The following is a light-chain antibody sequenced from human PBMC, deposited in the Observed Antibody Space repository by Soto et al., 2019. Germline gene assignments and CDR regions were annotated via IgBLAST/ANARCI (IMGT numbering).Light chain of an antibody. Sequence: QSVLTQPASVSGSPGQSITISCTGTSSDVGAYNYVSWHQQHPVKAPKLMIYDVSSRPSGISNRFSGSKSGNTASLTISGVQAEDEADYYCSSYASSSTVIFGGGTQLTVL. J-gene: IGLJ2*01. CDR1: SSDVGAYNY. CDR2: DVS. CDR3: SSYASSSTVI. V-gene: IGLV2-14*01.